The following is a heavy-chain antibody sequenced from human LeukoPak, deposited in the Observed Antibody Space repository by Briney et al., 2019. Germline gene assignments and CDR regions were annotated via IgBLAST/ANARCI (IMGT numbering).Heavy chain of an antibody. CDR1: GGSLSRGGYS. D-gene: IGHD5-18*01. CDR2: IYHSGRT. Sequence: SETLCLTCAVSGGSLSRGGYSWSWIRQPPGKGLEWVGYIYHSGRTYSNPSLNSRVTISVDRSKNQFALKLNSVTAADTAVYYCAKDGSGYSYGSRWFDPWGQGTLVTVSS. V-gene: IGHV4-30-2*01. J-gene: IGHJ5*02. CDR3: AKDGSGYSYGSRWFDP.